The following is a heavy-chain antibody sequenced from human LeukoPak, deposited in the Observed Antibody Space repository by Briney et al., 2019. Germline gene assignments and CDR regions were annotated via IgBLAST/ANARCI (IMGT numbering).Heavy chain of an antibody. D-gene: IGHD3-10*01. V-gene: IGHV3-23*01. CDR2: ISGSGGST. CDR3: AKRAFSSGAFDI. J-gene: IGHJ3*02. CDR1: GFTVSSNY. Sequence: GGSLRLSCAASGFTVSSNYMSWVRQAPGKGLEWVSAISGSGGSTYYADSVKGRFTISRDNSKNTLYLQMNSLRAEDTAVYYCAKRAFSSGAFDIWGQGTMVTVSS.